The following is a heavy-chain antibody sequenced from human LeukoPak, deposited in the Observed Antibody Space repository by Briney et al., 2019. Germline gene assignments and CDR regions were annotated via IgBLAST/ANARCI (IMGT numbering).Heavy chain of an antibody. CDR2: ISDDETYK. J-gene: IGHJ3*02. D-gene: IGHD2-2*01. Sequence: GGSLRLSCAASGFTFNSYSMQWVRQAPGKGLEWVTDISDDETYKFYADSVKGRFTISRDNSKNTLYLQMNSLRAEDTAVYYCAKGHQLGAFDIWGQGTMVTVSS. CDR3: AKGHQLGAFDI. V-gene: IGHV3-30-3*01. CDR1: GFTFNSYS.